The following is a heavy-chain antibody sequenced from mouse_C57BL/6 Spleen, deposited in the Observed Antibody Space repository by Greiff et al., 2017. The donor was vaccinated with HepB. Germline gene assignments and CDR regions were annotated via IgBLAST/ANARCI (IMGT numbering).Heavy chain of an antibody. J-gene: IGHJ1*03. CDR3: ARTGYWYFDV. CDR2: INYDGSST. CDR1: GFTFSDYY. Sequence: EVKLVESEGGLVQPGSSMKLSCTASGFTFSDYYMAWVRQVPEKGLEWVANINYDGSSTYYLDSLKSRFIISRDNAKNILYLQMSSLKSEDTATYYCARTGYWYFDVWGTGTTVTASS. D-gene: IGHD4-1*01. V-gene: IGHV5-16*01.